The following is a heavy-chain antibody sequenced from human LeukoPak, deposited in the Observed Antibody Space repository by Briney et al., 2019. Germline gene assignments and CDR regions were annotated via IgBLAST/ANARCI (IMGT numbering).Heavy chain of an antibody. Sequence: PGGSLRLSCAASGYTFDDYATHWVRQAPGKGLEWVSGISWNSGSIGYADSVKGRFTISRDNAKNSLYLQMNSLRAEDMALYYCAKDIRSSGFDAFDIWGQGTMVTVSS. CDR3: AKDIRSSGFDAFDI. CDR1: GYTFDDYA. D-gene: IGHD6-19*01. V-gene: IGHV3-9*03. CDR2: ISWNSGSI. J-gene: IGHJ3*02.